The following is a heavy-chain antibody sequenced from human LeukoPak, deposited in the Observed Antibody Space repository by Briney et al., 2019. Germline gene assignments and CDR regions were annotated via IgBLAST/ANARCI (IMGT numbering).Heavy chain of an antibody. CDR3: ARALELGDS. D-gene: IGHD1-7*01. V-gene: IGHV1-2*02. J-gene: IGHJ4*02. CDR2: INPDSGGT. CDR1: GCTFTGYY. Sequence: GASVKVSCKASGCTFTGYYMHWVRQAPGQGLEWMGWINPDSGGTTYAQNFQGRVTMTRDTSITTVYMELSSLISDDTAMYYCARALELGDSWGQGTLVTVSS.